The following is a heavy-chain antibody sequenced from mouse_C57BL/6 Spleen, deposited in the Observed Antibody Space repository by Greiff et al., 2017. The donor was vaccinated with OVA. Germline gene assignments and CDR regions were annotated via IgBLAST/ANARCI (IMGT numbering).Heavy chain of an antibody. V-gene: IGHV1-52*01. CDR3: AREGDAWYFDV. CDR1: GYTFTSYW. J-gene: IGHJ1*03. Sequence: QVQLQQPGAELVRPGSSVKLSCKASGYTFTSYWMHWVKQRPIQGLEWIGNIDPSDSETHYNQKFKDKATLTVDKSSSTAYMQLSSLTSEDSAVDYCAREGDAWYFDVWGTGTTVTVSS. D-gene: IGHD3-3*01. CDR2: IDPSDSET.